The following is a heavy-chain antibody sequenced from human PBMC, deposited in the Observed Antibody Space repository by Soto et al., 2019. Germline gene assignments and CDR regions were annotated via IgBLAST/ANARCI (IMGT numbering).Heavy chain of an antibody. CDR3: ASSYSNYALIDYYYYGMDV. J-gene: IGHJ6*02. Sequence: QVQLVQSGAEVKKPGASVKVSCKASGYTFTSYAMHWVRQAPGQRLEWMGWINAGNGNTKYSQKFQGRVTXTXDXXASTADMELSSLRSEDTAVYYCASSYSNYALIDYYYYGMDVWGQGTTVTVSS. CDR1: GYTFTSYA. CDR2: INAGNGNT. V-gene: IGHV1-3*01. D-gene: IGHD4-4*01.